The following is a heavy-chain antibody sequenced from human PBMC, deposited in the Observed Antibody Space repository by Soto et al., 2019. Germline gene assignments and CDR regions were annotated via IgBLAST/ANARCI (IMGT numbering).Heavy chain of an antibody. V-gene: IGHV1-69*01. J-gene: IGHJ4*02. CDR2: IIPIIGTA. Sequence: QVQLVQSGAEVKKPGSSVKVSCKASGGTFNNYAISWVRQAPGQGLEWMGGIIPIIGTADYAHKFQGRLAISADESTGTTFMDLSRLRSEDTALYYCARGGVDVVATSAFDYWGQGTLVTVSS. CDR3: ARGGVDVVATSAFDY. D-gene: IGHD5-12*01. CDR1: GGTFNNYA.